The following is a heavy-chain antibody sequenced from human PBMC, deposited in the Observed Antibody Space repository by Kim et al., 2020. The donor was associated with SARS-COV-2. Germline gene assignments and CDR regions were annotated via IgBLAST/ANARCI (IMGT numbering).Heavy chain of an antibody. D-gene: IGHD3-22*01. CDR1: GYSFTSYW. V-gene: IGHV5-51*01. J-gene: IGHJ5*02. CDR2: IYPGDSDT. CDR3: ARRVLYYYDSSLQKGNWFDP. Sequence: GESLKISCKGSGYSFTSYWIGWVRQMPGKGLEWMGIIYPGDSDTRYSPSFQGQVTISADKSISTAYLQWSSLKASDTAMYYCARRVLYYYDSSLQKGNWFDPWGQGTLVTVSS.